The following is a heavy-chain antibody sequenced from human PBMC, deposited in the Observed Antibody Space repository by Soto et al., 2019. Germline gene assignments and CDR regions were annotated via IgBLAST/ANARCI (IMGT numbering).Heavy chain of an antibody. J-gene: IGHJ5*02. V-gene: IGHV5-51*01. CDR3: ERSPTRTNYAEYFDP. Sequence: GESLKISCKGSGYSFTNYWIAWVRQMSGKGLEWMGIIYPGDSDTRYSPSLQGQITISADKSISTAYLQWSSLGAEDTAVYYCERSPTRTNYAEYFDPWGQGTLVTVSS. CDR1: GYSFTNYW. D-gene: IGHD4-4*01. CDR2: IYPGDSDT.